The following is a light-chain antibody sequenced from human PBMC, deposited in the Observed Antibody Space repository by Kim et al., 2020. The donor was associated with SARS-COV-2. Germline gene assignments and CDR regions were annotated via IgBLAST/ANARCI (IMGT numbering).Light chain of an antibody. CDR2: QHT. V-gene: IGLV3-1*01. CDR1: KLGDKY. CDR3: QAWDSSTAV. Sequence: SYELTQPPSVSVSPGQTASITCSGSKLGDKYAYWYQKKPGQSPVLVIYQHTKRPSGISQRFSDSSSGNTATLTISRAQTMDEADYYCQAWDSSTAVFGGG. J-gene: IGLJ3*02.